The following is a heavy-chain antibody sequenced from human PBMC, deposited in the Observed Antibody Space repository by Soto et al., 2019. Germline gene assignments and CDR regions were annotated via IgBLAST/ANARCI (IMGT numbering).Heavy chain of an antibody. CDR1: GFTFSSYS. D-gene: IGHD6-6*01. Sequence: GGSLRLSCAASGFTFSSYSMNWVRQAPGKGLEWVSYISSSSSTIYYADSVKGRFTISRDNAKNSLYLQMNSLRAEDTAVYYCAREGRKYAARSLGRYYYYMDVWGQGTTVTVSS. CDR2: ISSSSSTI. CDR3: AREGRKYAARSLGRYYYYMDV. V-gene: IGHV3-48*01. J-gene: IGHJ6*03.